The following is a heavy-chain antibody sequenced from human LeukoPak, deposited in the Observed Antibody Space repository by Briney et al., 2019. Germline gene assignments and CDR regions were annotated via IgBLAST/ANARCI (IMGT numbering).Heavy chain of an antibody. CDR3: TTGIAVAGTNY. CDR2: IKSKTDGGTT. D-gene: IGHD6-19*01. CDR1: GLTFSNAW. J-gene: IGHJ4*02. Sequence: GGSLRLSCAASGLTFSNAWMSWVRQAPGKGLEWVGRIKSKTDGGTTDYAAPVKGRFTISRDDSKNTLYLQMNSLKTEDTAVYYCTTGIAVAGTNYWGQGTLVTVSS. V-gene: IGHV3-15*01.